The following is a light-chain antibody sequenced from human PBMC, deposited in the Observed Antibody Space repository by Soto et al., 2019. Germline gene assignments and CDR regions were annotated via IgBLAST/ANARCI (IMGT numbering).Light chain of an antibody. CDR3: HQYNSWPLT. Sequence: IVITQSPTTLTVSTRERATLSCRASQSVSNNLAWFQQKPGQAPRLLIYGSSTRATGIPARFSGRGSGTEFTLTISSLQSEDFAVYYCHQYNSWPLTFGGGTKVDIK. CDR2: GSS. J-gene: IGKJ4*01. CDR1: QSVSNN. V-gene: IGKV3-15*01.